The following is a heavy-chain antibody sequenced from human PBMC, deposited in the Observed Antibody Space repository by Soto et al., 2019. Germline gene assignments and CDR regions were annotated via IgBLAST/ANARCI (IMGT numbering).Heavy chain of an antibody. D-gene: IGHD7-27*01. CDR2: VKSGSYGGTA. V-gene: IGHV3-15*07. Sequence: EVQLVESGGGLVKPGGSLRLSCAASGFPFNNAWMNWVRQAPGKGLEWVGRVKSGSYGGTADYAAPVKGRFIISRDDSINTLYLHMNSLQTEDTAVYYCSAYTITVMWGYVWGQGTMVTVSS. CDR3: SAYTITVMWGYV. J-gene: IGHJ3*01. CDR1: GFPFNNAW.